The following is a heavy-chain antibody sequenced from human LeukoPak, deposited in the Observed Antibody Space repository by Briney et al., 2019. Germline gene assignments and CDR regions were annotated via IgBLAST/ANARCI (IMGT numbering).Heavy chain of an antibody. CDR3: ARDPRITMVRGVITYPPDY. D-gene: IGHD3-10*01. CDR1: GGSISSYY. V-gene: IGHV4-59*12. CDR2: VYYSGST. Sequence: SETLSLTCTVSGGSISSYYWSWIRQPPGKGLEWIGYVYYSGSTYYNLSLKSRVTISVDTSKNQFSLKLSSVTAADTAVYYCARDPRITMVRGVITYPPDYWGQGTLVTVSS. J-gene: IGHJ4*02.